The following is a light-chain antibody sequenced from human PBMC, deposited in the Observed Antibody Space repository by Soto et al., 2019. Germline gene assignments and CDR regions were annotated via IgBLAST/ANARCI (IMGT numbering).Light chain of an antibody. CDR1: QSVSIS. CDR3: QQRYNWPLT. Sequence: EIVLTQSPATLSLSPGERATLSCRASQSVSISLAWYQQKPGQAPRLLINDASNRATGIPARFSGSGSGTDFTLPISSLEPEDFALYYCQQRYNWPLTFGGGSKVEI. V-gene: IGKV3-11*01. J-gene: IGKJ4*01. CDR2: DAS.